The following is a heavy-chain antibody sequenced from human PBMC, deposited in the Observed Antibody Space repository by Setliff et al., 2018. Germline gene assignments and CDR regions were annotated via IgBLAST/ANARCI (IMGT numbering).Heavy chain of an antibody. V-gene: IGHV1-69*10. J-gene: IGHJ3*02. CDR1: GGTFSSYA. D-gene: IGHD4-17*01. Sequence: SVKVSCKASGGTFSSYAISWVRQAPGQGLEWMGGIIPILGIANYARKFQGRVTITADESTSTAYMELSSLRSEDTAVYYCARAHYGSDAFDIWGQGTMVTVSS. CDR3: ARAHYGSDAFDI. CDR2: IIPILGIA.